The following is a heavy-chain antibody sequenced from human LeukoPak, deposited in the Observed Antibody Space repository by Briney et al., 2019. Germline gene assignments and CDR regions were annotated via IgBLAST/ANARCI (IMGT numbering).Heavy chain of an antibody. CDR2: ISDNGGDT. D-gene: IGHD1-1*01. J-gene: IGHJ4*02. V-gene: IGHV3-23*01. CDR3: GRDWKLDY. Sequence: TGGSLRLSCAASGFTFSSYAMSWVRQAPGKGLDWVSAISDNGGDTKYADSVKGRFTISRDNSRNRLYLQMDSLRVEDTAIYYCGRDWKLDYWGQGILVTVSS. CDR1: GFTFSSYA.